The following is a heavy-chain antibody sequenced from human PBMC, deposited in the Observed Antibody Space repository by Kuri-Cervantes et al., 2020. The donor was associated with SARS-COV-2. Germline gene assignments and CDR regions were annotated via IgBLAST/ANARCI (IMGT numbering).Heavy chain of an antibody. V-gene: IGHV1-18*01. CDR3: ARPPAVGAVAGTEDAFDI. Sequence: ASVKVSCKASGGTFSSYGISWVRQAPGQGLEWMGWISAYNGNTNYAQKLQGRVTMTTDTSTSTAYMELRSLRSDDTAVYYCARPPAVGAVAGTEDAFDIWGQGTMVTVSS. CDR2: ISAYNGNT. CDR1: GGTFSSYG. J-gene: IGHJ3*02. D-gene: IGHD6-19*01.